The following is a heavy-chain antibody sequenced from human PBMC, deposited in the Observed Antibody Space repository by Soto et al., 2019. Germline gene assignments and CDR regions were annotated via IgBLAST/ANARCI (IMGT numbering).Heavy chain of an antibody. Sequence: EVQLVESGGGLVQPGESTRLSCAVSGFTFSDHHMDWVRQAPGKGLEWVGRIRNKANSDTTEYAASVKGRFTISRDDSXXSVYLQMNSLKTEDTANYYGGRVGGWCGGSNGFDFWGQGTLVTVSS. J-gene: IGHJ3*01. D-gene: IGHD2-8*02. CDR1: GFTFSDHH. CDR2: IRNKANSDTT. V-gene: IGHV3-72*01. CDR3: GRVGGWCGGSNGFDF.